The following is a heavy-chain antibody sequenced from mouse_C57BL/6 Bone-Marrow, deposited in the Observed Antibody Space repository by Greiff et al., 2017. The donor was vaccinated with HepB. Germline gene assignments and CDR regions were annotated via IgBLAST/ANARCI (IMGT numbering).Heavy chain of an antibody. CDR1: GYSITSDY. CDR3: ARYQYYGSSSFDY. V-gene: IGHV3-8*01. CDR2: ISYSGST. J-gene: IGHJ2*01. D-gene: IGHD1-1*01. Sequence: DVQLQESGPGLAKPSQTLSLTCSVTGYSITSDYWNWLRKFPGNKLEYMGYISYSGSTYYNPSLKSRISITRDTSKNQYYLQLNSVTTEDTATYYCARYQYYGSSSFDYWGQGTTLTVSS.